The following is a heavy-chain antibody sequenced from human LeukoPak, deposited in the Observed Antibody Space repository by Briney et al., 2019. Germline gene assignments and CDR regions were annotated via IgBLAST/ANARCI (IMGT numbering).Heavy chain of an antibody. D-gene: IGHD5-18*01. J-gene: IGHJ4*02. V-gene: IGHV4-31*03. CDR2: IYYSGST. CDR3: ASLKGTLTGMVDY. CDR1: GGSISSGGYY. Sequence: SETLSLTCTVSGGSISSGGYYWSWIRQHPGKGLEWIGYIYYSGSTYYNPSLKSRVTISVDTSKNQFSLKLSSVTAADTAVYYCASLKGTLTGMVDYWGQGTLVTVSS.